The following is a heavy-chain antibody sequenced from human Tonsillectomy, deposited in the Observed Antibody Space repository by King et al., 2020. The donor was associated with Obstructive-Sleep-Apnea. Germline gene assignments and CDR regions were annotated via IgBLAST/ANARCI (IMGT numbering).Heavy chain of an antibody. V-gene: IGHV7-4-1*02. CDR2: INTKTANP. J-gene: IGHJ3*02. CDR1: GYSFSGYA. Sequence: VQLVQSGSELKEPGASVKVSCKASGYSFSGYAVNWVRQAPGQGLEWMGYINTKTANPTYAQGFTGRFVFSLDTSVSTTFLQISSLKAEDSAVYYCAIYYDVLSGYYRPQGAAFDIWGQGTMVTVSS. D-gene: IGHD3-3*01. CDR3: AIYYDVLSGYYRPQGAAFDI.